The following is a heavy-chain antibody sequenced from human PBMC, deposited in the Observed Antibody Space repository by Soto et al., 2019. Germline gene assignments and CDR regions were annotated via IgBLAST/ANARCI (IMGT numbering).Heavy chain of an antibody. Sequence: QVQLVQSGAEVKKPGSSVKVSCKASGGTFSSYTISWVRQAPGQGLEWMGRIIPILDMANYAQKFQGRVTITADKSTSTAYMELSSLRSEDTAVYYCAREYDWNYLSRVVYWGQGTLVTVSS. V-gene: IGHV1-69*08. CDR1: GGTFSSYT. CDR2: IIPILDMA. D-gene: IGHD1-7*01. J-gene: IGHJ4*02. CDR3: AREYDWNYLSRVVY.